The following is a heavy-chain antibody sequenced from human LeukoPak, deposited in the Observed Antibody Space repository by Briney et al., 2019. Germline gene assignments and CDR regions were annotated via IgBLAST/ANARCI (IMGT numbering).Heavy chain of an antibody. J-gene: IGHJ5*02. Sequence: PSETLSLTCTVSGGSISGYYWSWIRQPPGKGLEWIGYIYYSGSTNYNPSLKSRVTISVDTSKNQFSLKLSSVTAADTAVYYCARGSAYYDFWSGYSPLGRWFDPWGQGTLVTVSS. CDR1: GGSISGYY. CDR2: IYYSGST. CDR3: ARGSAYYDFWSGYSPLGRWFDP. V-gene: IGHV4-59*01. D-gene: IGHD3-3*01.